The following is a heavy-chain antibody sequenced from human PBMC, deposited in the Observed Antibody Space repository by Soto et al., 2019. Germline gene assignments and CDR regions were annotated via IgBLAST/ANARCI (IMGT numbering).Heavy chain of an antibody. V-gene: IGHV1-24*01. CDR3: ATDQGYCSSTSCPYGMDV. Sequence: ASVKVSCKVSGYTLTELSMHWVRQAPGKGLEWMGGFDPEDGETIYAQKFQGRVTMTEDTSTDTAYMELSNLRSEDTAVYYCATDQGYCSSTSCPYGMDVWGQGTTVTVSS. CDR2: FDPEDGET. J-gene: IGHJ6*02. CDR1: GYTLTELS. D-gene: IGHD2-2*01.